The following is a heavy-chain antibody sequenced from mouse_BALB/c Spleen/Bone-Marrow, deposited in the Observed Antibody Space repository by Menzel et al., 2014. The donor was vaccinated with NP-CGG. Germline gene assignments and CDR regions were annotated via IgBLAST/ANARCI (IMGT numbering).Heavy chain of an antibody. CDR2: INSNGGST. CDR3: ARLGNDDAMDY. D-gene: IGHD2-12*01. V-gene: IGHV5-6-2*01. Sequence: DVQLVESGGGLVKLGGSLKLSCAASGFTFSSYYMSWVRQTPEKRLELVAAINSNGGSTYYPDTVKGRFTISRDNAMNTLYLQMSSLKSEDTALYYCARLGNDDAMDYWGQGTSVTVSS. CDR1: GFTFSSYY. J-gene: IGHJ4*01.